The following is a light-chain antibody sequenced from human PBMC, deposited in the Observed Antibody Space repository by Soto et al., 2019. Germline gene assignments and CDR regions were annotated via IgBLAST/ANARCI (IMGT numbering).Light chain of an antibody. J-gene: IGLJ1*01. Sequence: QSTLTQPPSASGSPGQSVTISCTGTSSDVGGYNYVSWYQQYPGKAPKLMIYEVTNRPSGVPDRFSGSKSGITASLTVSGLHTEDEADYYCSSYTSSNNYVFGPGTKLTVL. CDR3: SSYTSSNNYV. CDR2: EVT. V-gene: IGLV2-8*01. CDR1: SSDVGGYNY.